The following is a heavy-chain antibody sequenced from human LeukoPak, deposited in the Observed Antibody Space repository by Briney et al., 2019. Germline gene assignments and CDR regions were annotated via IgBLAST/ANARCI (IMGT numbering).Heavy chain of an antibody. J-gene: IGHJ4*02. CDR2: FDPEDGET. CDR3: ATDPYYYDSSGSTAGDY. D-gene: IGHD3-22*01. V-gene: IGHV1-24*01. CDR1: GYTFTSYG. Sequence: ASVKVSCKASGYTFTSYGISWVRQAPGKGLEWMGGFDPEDGETIYAQKFQGRVTMTEDTSTDTAYMELSSLRSEDTAVYYCATDPYYYDSSGSTAGDYWGQGTLVTVSS.